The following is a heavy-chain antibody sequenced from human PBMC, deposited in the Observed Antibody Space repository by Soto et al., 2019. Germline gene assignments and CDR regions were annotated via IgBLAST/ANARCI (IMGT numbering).Heavy chain of an antibody. V-gene: IGHV4-59*01. J-gene: IGHJ5*02. D-gene: IGHD3-9*01. CDR1: GGSISSYY. CDR3: ARVLGGKYYDILTGYYRDNSGFDP. CDR2: IYYSGST. Sequence: PSETLSLTCTVSGGSISSYYWSWIRQPPGKGLEWIGYIYYSGSTNYNPSLKSRGTISVDTSKNQFSLKLSSVTAADTAVYYCARVLGGKYYDILTGYYRDNSGFDPWGQGTLVTVSS.